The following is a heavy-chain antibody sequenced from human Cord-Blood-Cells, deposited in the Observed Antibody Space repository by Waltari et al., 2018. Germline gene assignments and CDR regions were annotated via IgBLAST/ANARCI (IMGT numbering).Heavy chain of an antibody. CDR1: GGSFSGYY. D-gene: IGHD2-2*01. CDR2: INNSGST. Sequence: QVQLQQWGAGLLKPSETLSLTCAVYGGSFSGYYWSWIRQPPGKGLEWIGEINNSGSTNYNPSLKSRVTISLDTSKHQFSLKLSSVTAADTAVYYCAIASSLYCSSTSCYDAFDIWGQGTMVTVSS. CDR3: AIASSLYCSSTSCYDAFDI. V-gene: IGHV4-34*01. J-gene: IGHJ3*02.